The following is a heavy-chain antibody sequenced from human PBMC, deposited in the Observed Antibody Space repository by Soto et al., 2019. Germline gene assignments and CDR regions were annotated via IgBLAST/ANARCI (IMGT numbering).Heavy chain of an antibody. Sequence: ASVKVSCKASGYTFSTYGISWVRQAPGQGLEWMGWISAYNGDTETNCAQKFQGRVTMTTDTSTSAAYMELRNLRSDDTAVYYCAREAAVMAAAGPDYWGQGTLVTVSS. CDR2: ISAYNGDTET. J-gene: IGHJ4*02. CDR3: AREAAVMAAAGPDY. D-gene: IGHD6-13*01. CDR1: GYTFSTYG. V-gene: IGHV1-18*01.